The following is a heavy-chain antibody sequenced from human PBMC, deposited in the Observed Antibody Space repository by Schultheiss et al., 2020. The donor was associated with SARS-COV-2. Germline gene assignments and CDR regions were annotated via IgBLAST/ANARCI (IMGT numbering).Heavy chain of an antibody. CDR1: GFTFGDYA. CDR3: TRPQLRDGYTLAYWFDP. CDR2: IRSKAYGGTT. J-gene: IGHJ5*02. V-gene: IGHV3-49*03. Sequence: GESLKISCTASGFTFGDYAMSWFRQAPGKGLEWVGFIRSKAYGGTTEYAASVKGRFTISRDDSKSIAYLQMNSLKTEDTAVYYCTRPQLRDGYTLAYWFDPWGQGTLVTVSS. D-gene: IGHD5-24*01.